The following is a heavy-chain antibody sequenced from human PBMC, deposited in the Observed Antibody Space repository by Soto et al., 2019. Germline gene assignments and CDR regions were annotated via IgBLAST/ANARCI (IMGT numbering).Heavy chain of an antibody. D-gene: IGHD2-8*01. CDR3: ARDGCTNGVCPSVYYYYYYMDV. CDR2: INAGNGNT. Sequence: ASVKVSCKASGYTFTSYAMHWVRQAPGQRPEWMGWINAGNGNTKYSQKFQGRVTMTTDTSTSTAYMELRSLRSDDTAVYYCARDGCTNGVCPSVYYYYYYMDVWGKGTTVTVSS. J-gene: IGHJ6*03. CDR1: GYTFTSYA. V-gene: IGHV1-3*01.